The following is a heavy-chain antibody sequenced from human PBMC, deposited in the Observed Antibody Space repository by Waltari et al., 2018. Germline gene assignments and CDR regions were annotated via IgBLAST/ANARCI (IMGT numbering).Heavy chain of an antibody. Sequence: QVQLQESGPGLVKPSGTLSLTCAVSGGSISSSNWWSWVRQPPGKGLEWIGEIYHRGSTNYNPYLKSRVTISVDKSKNQFSLQLNSVTPEDTAVYYCARAQGPVRSFDYWGQGTLVTVSS. D-gene: IGHD1-1*01. CDR3: ARAQGPVRSFDY. J-gene: IGHJ4*02. CDR2: IYHRGST. CDR1: GGSISSSNW. V-gene: IGHV4-4*02.